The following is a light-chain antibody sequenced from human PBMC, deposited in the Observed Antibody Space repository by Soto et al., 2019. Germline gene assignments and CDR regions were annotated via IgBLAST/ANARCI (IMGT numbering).Light chain of an antibody. V-gene: IGKV1-6*01. CDR2: AAS. CDR3: LQDYNYPWT. J-gene: IGKJ1*01. CDR1: QAIDSW. Sequence: IQMTQSPSSLSSSVSERFTITCRASQAIDSWLAWYQQKPGKAPKLLIYAASSLQSGVPSRFSGSGSGTDFTLTIGSLQPEDFATYYCLQDYNYPWTFGQGTKVDIK.